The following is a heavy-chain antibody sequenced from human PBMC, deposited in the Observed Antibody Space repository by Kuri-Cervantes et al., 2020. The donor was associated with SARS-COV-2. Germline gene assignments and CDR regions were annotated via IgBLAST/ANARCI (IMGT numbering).Heavy chain of an antibody. V-gene: IGHV4-30-4*08. J-gene: IGHJ5*02. Sequence: LRLSCTVSGGSLGSGDYYWTWVRQPPGKGLEWIGNIYYSGGAFYNPSLKSRVTMSLDMSKSQFSLSLSSVTAADTAVYYCARLGGYRSGYNWFDPWGQGTLVTVSS. CDR1: GGSLGSGDYY. CDR2: IYYSGGA. D-gene: IGHD5-18*01. CDR3: ARLGGYRSGYNWFDP.